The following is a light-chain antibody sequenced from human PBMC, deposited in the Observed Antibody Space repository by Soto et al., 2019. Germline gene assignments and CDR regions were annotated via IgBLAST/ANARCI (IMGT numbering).Light chain of an antibody. CDR2: EVN. J-gene: IGLJ3*02. CDR1: KSDVGAYNY. Sequence: QSALTQPASVSGSPGQSITISCTGSKSDVGAYNYVSWYQQHPGKAPKLIIYEVNNQPSGVSHRFSGSKSGNTASLTISGLQADDEADYYCASYTVSHTRVFGGGTKLTVL. V-gene: IGLV2-14*01. CDR3: ASYTVSHTRV.